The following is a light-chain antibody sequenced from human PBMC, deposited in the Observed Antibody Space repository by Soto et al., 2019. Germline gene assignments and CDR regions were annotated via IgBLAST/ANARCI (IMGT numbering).Light chain of an antibody. Sequence: QSALTQSPSASGSPGQSVTISCAGTRDDVGGYNYVSWYQHHPGKAPKLLIYEVTKRPSGVPDRFSGSKSGNTAYLTVSGLRAEDEALYYCSSYVVSNVVFFGGGTQLTVL. CDR1: RDDVGGYNY. CDR3: SSYVVSNVVF. V-gene: IGLV2-8*01. J-gene: IGLJ2*01. CDR2: EVT.